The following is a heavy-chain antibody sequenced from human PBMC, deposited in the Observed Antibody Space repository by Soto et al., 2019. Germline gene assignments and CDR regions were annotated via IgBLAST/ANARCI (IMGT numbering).Heavy chain of an antibody. V-gene: IGHV3-21*01. J-gene: IGHJ5*02. CDR3: ARDSVEYCSSTSCFRLNWFDP. D-gene: IGHD2-2*01. CDR2: ISSSSSYI. Sequence: GGSLRLARAASGFTFSSYSMNWVRQAPGKGLEWVSSISSSSSYIYYADSVKGRFTISRDNAKNSLYLQMNSLRAEDTAVYYCARDSVEYCSSTSCFRLNWFDPWGQGTLVTVSS. CDR1: GFTFSSYS.